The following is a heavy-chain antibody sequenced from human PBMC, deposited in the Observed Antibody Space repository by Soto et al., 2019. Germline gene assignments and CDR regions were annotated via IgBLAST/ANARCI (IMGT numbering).Heavy chain of an antibody. CDR3: ARDIGFSKGYTKNNWFHP. Sequence: GGSLRLSCAASGFTFSSYAMHWVRQAPGKGLEWVAVISYDGSNKYYADSVKGRFTISRDNSKNTLYLQMNSLRAEDTAVYYCARDIGFSKGYTKNNWFHPCGQLTLVTVSS. V-gene: IGHV3-30-3*01. CDR1: GFTFSSYA. J-gene: IGHJ5*02. D-gene: IGHD5-18*01. CDR2: ISYDGSNK.